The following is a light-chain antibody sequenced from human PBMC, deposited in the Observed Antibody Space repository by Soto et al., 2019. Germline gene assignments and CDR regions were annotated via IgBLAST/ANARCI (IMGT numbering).Light chain of an antibody. CDR3: QQYNNWPRT. CDR2: GAS. CDR1: QSVSSN. J-gene: IGKJ1*01. Sequence: EIVMTQSQATLSVSRWERATLSCRASQSVSSNLAWYQQKPGQAPRLLIYGASTRATGIPARFSGSWSGTEFTLTISSLQSEDFAVYYCQQYNNWPRTFGQGTKVDIK. V-gene: IGKV3-15*01.